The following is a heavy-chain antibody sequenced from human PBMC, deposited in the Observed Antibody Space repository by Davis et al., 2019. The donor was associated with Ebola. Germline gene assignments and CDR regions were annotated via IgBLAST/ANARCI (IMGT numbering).Heavy chain of an antibody. CDR3: ARGRGGKSRYGMDV. Sequence: GESLKISCAASRFTFSSYSMNWVRQAPGKGLEWVSSISSSSNYIYYADSVKGRFTISRDNAKNSLYLQMNSLRAEDTAVYYCARGRGGKSRYGMDVWGQGTTVTVSS. D-gene: IGHD4-23*01. J-gene: IGHJ6*02. V-gene: IGHV3-21*01. CDR2: ISSSSNYI. CDR1: RFTFSSYS.